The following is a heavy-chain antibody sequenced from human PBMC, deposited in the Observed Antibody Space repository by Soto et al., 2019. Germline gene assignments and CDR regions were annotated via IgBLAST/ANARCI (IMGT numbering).Heavy chain of an antibody. J-gene: IGHJ6*02. CDR1: GHSFTSYW. D-gene: IGHD1-7*01. V-gene: IGHV5-10-1*01. Sequence: GESLKISCKGSGHSFTSYWISWVRQMPGKGLEWMGRIDPSDSYTNYSPSFQGHVTISADKSISTAYLQWSSLKASDTAMYYCARPGTTSYYYYGMDVWGQGTTVTVSS. CDR3: ARPGTTSYYYYGMDV. CDR2: IDPSDSYT.